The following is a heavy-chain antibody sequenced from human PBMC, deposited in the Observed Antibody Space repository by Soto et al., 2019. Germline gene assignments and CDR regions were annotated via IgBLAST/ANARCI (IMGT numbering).Heavy chain of an antibody. D-gene: IGHD4-17*01. Sequence: EVQLVQSGAEVKKPGESLKISCKGSGYSFTSYWIGWVRQMPGKGLEWMGIIYPGDSDTRYSPSFQGQVTISADKSIXTXXLQWSSLKASDTAMYYCARQSKGLRSYYYYSGMDVWGQGTTVTVSS. CDR1: GYSFTSYW. CDR3: ARQSKGLRSYYYYSGMDV. V-gene: IGHV5-51*01. CDR2: IYPGDSDT. J-gene: IGHJ6*02.